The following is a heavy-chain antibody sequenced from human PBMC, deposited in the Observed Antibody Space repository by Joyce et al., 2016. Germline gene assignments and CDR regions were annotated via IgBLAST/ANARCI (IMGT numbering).Heavy chain of an antibody. V-gene: IGHV3-74*01. Sequence: EVQVVESGGGLVQPGGSLRLSCATSGFTISSYWINWVRQAPGKGRGWVSRINADGSTTNYADSVKGRFTISRDDAKNTVFLQMNSLRADDTALYYCVRDSHADYWGQGTLVTVSS. CDR1: GFTISSYW. CDR2: INADGSTT. CDR3: VRDSHADY. J-gene: IGHJ4*02.